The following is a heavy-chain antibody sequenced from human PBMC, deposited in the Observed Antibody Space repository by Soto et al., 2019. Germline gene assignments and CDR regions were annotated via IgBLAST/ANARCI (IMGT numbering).Heavy chain of an antibody. V-gene: IGHV1-18*01. J-gene: IGHJ6*03. CDR2: ISAYNGNT. CDR1: GYTFTSYG. CDR3: ARAWLRNYYYYDSMDV. D-gene: IGHD5-12*01. Sequence: QVQLVQSGAEVKKPGASVKVSCKASGYTFTSYGISWVRQAPGQGLEGMGWISAYNGNTNYAQKLQGRVTMTTDTSTSTAYMELRSLRSDDTAVYYCARAWLRNYYYYDSMDVWGKGTTVTVSS.